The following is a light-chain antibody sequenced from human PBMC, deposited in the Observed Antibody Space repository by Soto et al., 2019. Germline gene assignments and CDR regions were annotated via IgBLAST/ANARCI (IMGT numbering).Light chain of an antibody. CDR1: QSVSSN. J-gene: IGKJ1*01. V-gene: IGKV3-15*01. CDR3: QQYNNWPTWT. Sequence: EIVLIQSPGTLSLSPGERATLSCRASQSVSSNLAWYQQKPGQAPRLLIYGASTRATGIPARFSGSGSGTEFTLTISSLQSEDFAVYYCQQYNNWPTWTFGQGSKVDIK. CDR2: GAS.